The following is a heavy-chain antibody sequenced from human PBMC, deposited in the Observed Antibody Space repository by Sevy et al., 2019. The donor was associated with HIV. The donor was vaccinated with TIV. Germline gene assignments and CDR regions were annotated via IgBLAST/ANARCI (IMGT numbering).Heavy chain of an antibody. D-gene: IGHD1-26*01. Sequence: GGSLRLSCTASGFTFTIYWMSWVRQAPGKGLEWVAYIKQDGSERSDVDSVKGRFTISRENAKSSLYLQMNSLRDEDTAVYYCARMGGQGGYYFDYWGQGTLVTVSS. J-gene: IGHJ4*02. CDR3: ARMGGQGGYYFDY. CDR1: GFTFTIYW. V-gene: IGHV3-7*01. CDR2: IKQDGSER.